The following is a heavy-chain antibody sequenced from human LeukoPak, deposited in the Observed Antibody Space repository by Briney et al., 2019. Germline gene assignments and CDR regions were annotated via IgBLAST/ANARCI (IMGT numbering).Heavy chain of an antibody. J-gene: IGHJ3*01. CDR1: GGTFSSYA. CDR2: IIPIFDRP. Sequence: SVKVSCKASGGTFSSYAISWVRQAPGQGLEWMGTIIPIFDRPNYAQKFEGRVTITADKSTNTTYMEISSLTSDDTAVYYCARDAQWELRALDVWGRGTMVIVSS. D-gene: IGHD4-23*01. V-gene: IGHV1-69*04. CDR3: ARDAQWELRALDV.